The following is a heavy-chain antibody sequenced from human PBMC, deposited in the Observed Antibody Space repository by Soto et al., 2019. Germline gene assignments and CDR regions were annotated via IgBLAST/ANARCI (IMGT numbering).Heavy chain of an antibody. CDR2: ISGSGGST. CDR3: AKEAPPSVLRYFDWLLYPDGWLDP. Sequence: GGSLRLSCAASGFTFSSYAMSWVRQAPGKGLEWVSAISGSGGSTYYADSVKGRFTISRDNSKNTLYLQMNSLRAEDTAVYYCAKEAPPSVLRYFDWLLYPDGWLDPWGQGTLVTVSS. D-gene: IGHD3-9*01. J-gene: IGHJ5*02. CDR1: GFTFSSYA. V-gene: IGHV3-23*01.